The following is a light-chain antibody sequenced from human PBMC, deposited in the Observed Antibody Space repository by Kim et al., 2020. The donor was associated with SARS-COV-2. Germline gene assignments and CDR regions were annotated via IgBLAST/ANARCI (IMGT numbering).Light chain of an antibody. CDR2: SYS. Sequence: PGKTAGIPCGGSDIGVKAVPWYRHKPGQAPVLVIQSYSDRASGIPERISGSKSANTATLTISRVEAGDEGDYYCQVWNTRDDHWVFGGGTQLTVL. CDR1: DIGVKA. CDR3: QVWNTRDDHWV. V-gene: IGLV3-21*04. J-gene: IGLJ2*01.